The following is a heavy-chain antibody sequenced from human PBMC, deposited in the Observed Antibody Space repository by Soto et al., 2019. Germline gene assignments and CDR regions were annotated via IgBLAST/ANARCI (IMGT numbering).Heavy chain of an antibody. J-gene: IGHJ4*02. CDR2: IDPSGGVT. CDR1: GYTFTKFH. CDR3: ARYVLGHDNYETLGYSFDH. V-gene: IGHV1-46*01. D-gene: IGHD3-16*01. Sequence: ASVKVSCKASGYTFTKFHIHWVRQAPGQGLEWMGMIDPSGGVTRDAQRFQGRITMTSDTSTSSVYMELRGLTSEDTAVYYCARYVLGHDNYETLGYSFDHWGPGPLVTVSS.